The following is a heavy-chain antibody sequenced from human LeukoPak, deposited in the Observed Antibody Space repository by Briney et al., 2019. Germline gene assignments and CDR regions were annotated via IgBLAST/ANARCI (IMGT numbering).Heavy chain of an antibody. CDR3: GRIYCSGGTCYPGVDWFDP. Sequence: SETLSLTCTVSGGSISSYSWSWIRQPPGKGLEWIGYIYYSGSTNNNPSLKSRVTISVDTSKNQFSLKLSSVTAADTAVYYCGRIYCSGGTCYPGVDWFDPWGQGTLVTVSS. D-gene: IGHD2-15*01. CDR2: IYYSGST. CDR1: GGSISSYS. V-gene: IGHV4-59*01. J-gene: IGHJ5*02.